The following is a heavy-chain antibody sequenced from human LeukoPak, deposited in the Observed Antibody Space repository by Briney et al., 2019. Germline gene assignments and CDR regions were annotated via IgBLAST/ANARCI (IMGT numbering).Heavy chain of an antibody. CDR1: GFTFSNYA. Sequence: QTGGSLRLSCEASGFTFSNYAMHWVRQAPGKGLQWVAVISNDGNNQYFADSVKGRFSISRDNSKNTFYLQMNGLRPADTGVYFCAKGRGGPEYLWGSYRSGIDYWGQGTLVTVSS. CDR2: ISNDGNNQ. J-gene: IGHJ4*02. V-gene: IGHV3-30*18. D-gene: IGHD3-16*02. CDR3: AKGRGGPEYLWGSYRSGIDY.